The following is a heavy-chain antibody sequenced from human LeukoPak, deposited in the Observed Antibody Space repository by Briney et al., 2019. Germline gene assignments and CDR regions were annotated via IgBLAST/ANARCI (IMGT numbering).Heavy chain of an antibody. CDR3: ATSGVVPAAGTTYFDY. V-gene: IGHV3-21*01. J-gene: IGHJ4*02. CDR1: GFTFSSYS. CDR2: ISSSSSYI. Sequence: GGSLRLSCAASGFTFSSYSMNWVRQAPGKGLEWVSSISSSSSYIYYADSVKGRFTISRDNAKNSLYLQMNSLRAEDTAVYYCATSGVVPAAGTTYFDYWGQGTLVTVSS. D-gene: IGHD2-2*01.